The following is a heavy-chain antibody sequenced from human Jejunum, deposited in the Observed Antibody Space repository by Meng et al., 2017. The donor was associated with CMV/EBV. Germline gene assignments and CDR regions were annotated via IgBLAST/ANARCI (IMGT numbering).Heavy chain of an antibody. CDR3: ARDRNSTF. D-gene: IGHD2/OR15-2a*01. CDR2: IKEDGSEK. V-gene: IGHV3-7*01. CDR1: GFTFSKHW. Sequence: SCEGSGFTFSKHWMTWVRQAPGKGLEWVANIKEDGSEKYYVDAVKGRFTISRDNVENSLFLQMNSLRADDTAVYYCARDRNSTFWGQGTLVTVSS. J-gene: IGHJ4*02.